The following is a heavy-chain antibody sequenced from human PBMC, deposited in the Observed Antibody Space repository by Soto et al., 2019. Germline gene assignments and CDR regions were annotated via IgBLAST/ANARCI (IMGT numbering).Heavy chain of an antibody. CDR1: GYSFTSYW. CDR3: ARHGSSGSRDAFEI. Sequence: GESLKISCKGSGYSFTSYWISWVRQMPGKGLEWMGRIDLSDSYTNYSPSFQGPVTTSADKSISTAYLQWSSLKASDTAIYYCARHGSSGSRDAFEIWGQGTMVTVSS. CDR2: IDLSDSYT. D-gene: IGHD3-22*01. V-gene: IGHV5-10-1*01. J-gene: IGHJ3*02.